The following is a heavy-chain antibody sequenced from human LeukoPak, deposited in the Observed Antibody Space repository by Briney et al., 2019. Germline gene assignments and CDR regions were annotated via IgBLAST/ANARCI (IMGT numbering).Heavy chain of an antibody. CDR2: IIPILGIA. V-gene: IGHV1-69*10. CDR1: GGTFSSYA. Sequence: VKVSCKASGGTFSSYAISWVRQAPGQGLEWMGRIIPILGIANYAQKFQGRVTITADESTSTAYMELSSLRSEDTAVYYCARGRGGILQTCPVDWGQGTLVTVSS. CDR3: ARGRGGILQTCPVD. J-gene: IGHJ4*02. D-gene: IGHD3-16*01.